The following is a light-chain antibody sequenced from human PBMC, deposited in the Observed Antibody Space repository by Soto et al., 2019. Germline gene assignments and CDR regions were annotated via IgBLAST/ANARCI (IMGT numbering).Light chain of an antibody. V-gene: IGKV1-5*03. Sequence: DIQVSQSPSTLSGSVEDRVANTCRASQSISVWLAWYQQKPGKAPKLLIYRASRLESGVPSRFSGSGSGTEFTLTISSLQPDDFATYYCQQYDSYSSFGGGTKVDIK. CDR3: QQYDSYSS. CDR1: QSISVW. CDR2: RAS. J-gene: IGKJ4*01.